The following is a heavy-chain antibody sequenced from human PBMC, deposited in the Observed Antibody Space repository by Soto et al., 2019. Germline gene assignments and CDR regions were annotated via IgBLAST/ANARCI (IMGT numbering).Heavy chain of an antibody. D-gene: IGHD6-25*01. CDR3: GRGSSAGGWWFDP. J-gene: IGHJ5*02. CDR2: MNPNSGNT. Sequence: ASVKVSCTASGYTFTSYDINWVRQATGQGLEWMGWMNPNSGNTGYAQKFQGRVTMTRNTSISTAYMELSSLRSEDTAVYYCGRGSSAGGWWFDPWGQGTLVTVSS. V-gene: IGHV1-8*01. CDR1: GYTFTSYD.